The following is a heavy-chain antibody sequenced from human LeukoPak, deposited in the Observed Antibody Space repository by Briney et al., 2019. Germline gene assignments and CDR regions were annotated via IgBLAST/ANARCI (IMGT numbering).Heavy chain of an antibody. CDR2: ISSSGNTI. CDR1: GFTLSTYS. Sequence: PGGSLRLSCAASGFTLSTYSMNWVRQAPGKGLEWVSYISSSGNTIYYADSVKGRFTISRDNAKNSLFLQMNSLRAEDTAVYYCARRRDFYYWGQGTLVIVSS. CDR3: ARRRDFYY. J-gene: IGHJ4*02. V-gene: IGHV3-48*04.